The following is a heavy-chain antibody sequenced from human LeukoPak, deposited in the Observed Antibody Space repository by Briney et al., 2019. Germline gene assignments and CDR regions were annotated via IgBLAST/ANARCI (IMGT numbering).Heavy chain of an antibody. CDR2: IRYDGSNK. CDR3: AIDQREVVTAIGHILYNWFDP. D-gene: IGHD2-21*02. CDR1: GFTFSSYG. J-gene: IGHJ5*02. Sequence: PGGSLRLSCAASGFTFSSYGMHWVRQAPGKGLEWVAFIRYDGSNKYYADSVKGRFTISRDNSKNTLYLQMNSLRAEDTAVYYCAIDQREVVTAIGHILYNWFDPWGQGTLVTVSS. V-gene: IGHV3-30*02.